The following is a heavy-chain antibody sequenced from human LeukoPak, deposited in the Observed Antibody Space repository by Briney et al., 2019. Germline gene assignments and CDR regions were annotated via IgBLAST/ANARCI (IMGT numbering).Heavy chain of an antibody. CDR3: ARGQDIVVVPAAETYFDY. CDR1: GFTFSSYG. D-gene: IGHD2-2*01. Sequence: GRSLRLYCAASGFTFSSYGMHWLRQAPGKGLEWVAVIWYDGSNKYYADSVKGRFTISRDNSKNTLYLQMNSLRAEDTAVYYCARGQDIVVVPAAETYFDYWGQGTLVTVSS. V-gene: IGHV3-33*01. J-gene: IGHJ4*02. CDR2: IWYDGSNK.